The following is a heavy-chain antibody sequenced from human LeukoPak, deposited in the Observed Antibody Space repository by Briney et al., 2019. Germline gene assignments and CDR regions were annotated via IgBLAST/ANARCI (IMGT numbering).Heavy chain of an antibody. CDR2: IGSKAYGGTT. CDR1: GFTFGDYA. J-gene: IGHJ4*02. Sequence: PGGSLRLSCTASGFTFGDYAMSWVRQAPGKGLEWVGFIGSKAYGGTTEYAASVKGRFTISRDDSKSIAYLQMNSLKTEDTAVYYCTRDTYYYDSSIPGYWGQGTLVTVSS. CDR3: TRDTYYYDSSIPGY. D-gene: IGHD3-22*01. V-gene: IGHV3-49*04.